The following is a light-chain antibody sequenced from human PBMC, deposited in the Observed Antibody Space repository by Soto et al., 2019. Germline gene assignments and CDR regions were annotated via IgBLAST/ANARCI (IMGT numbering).Light chain of an antibody. J-gene: IGLJ1*01. V-gene: IGLV2-14*03. Sequence: QSALTQPASVSGSPGQSITISCTGTSSDVGAYTFVSWYQQHPDKVPKLMIFDVSRRPSGVSDRFAGSKSGNTASLTISGLQPEDEADYYCSSYTSSSTHVFGSGTKLTVL. CDR1: SSDVGAYTF. CDR3: SSYTSSSTHV. CDR2: DVS.